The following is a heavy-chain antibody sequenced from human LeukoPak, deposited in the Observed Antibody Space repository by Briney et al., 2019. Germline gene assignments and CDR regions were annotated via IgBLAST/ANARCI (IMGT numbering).Heavy chain of an antibody. CDR1: GFTVSSNY. V-gene: IGHV3-66*01. CDR3: ARLWFGDAFDI. J-gene: IGHJ3*02. D-gene: IGHD3-10*01. Sequence: PGGSLRLSCAASGFTVSSNYMSWVRQAPGKGLEWVSVIYSGGSTYYADSVKGRFTISRDNSKNTLYLQMNSLRAEDTAVYYCARLWFGDAFDIWGQGTMVTVSS. CDR2: IYSGGST.